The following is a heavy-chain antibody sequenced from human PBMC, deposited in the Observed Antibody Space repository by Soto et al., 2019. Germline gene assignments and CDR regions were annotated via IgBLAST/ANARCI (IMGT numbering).Heavy chain of an antibody. V-gene: IGHV3-33*01. Sequence: QVQLVESGGDVVQPGRSLRLSCAASGFTFSSYGMHWVRQAPGKGLEWVAVIWYDGSNKYYADSVKGRFTISRDNSKNTLYLQMNSLRAEDTAVYYCARDRTIYYYYGMDVWGQGTTVTVSS. CDR2: IWYDGSNK. CDR1: GFTFSSYG. D-gene: IGHD3-3*01. CDR3: ARDRTIYYYYGMDV. J-gene: IGHJ6*02.